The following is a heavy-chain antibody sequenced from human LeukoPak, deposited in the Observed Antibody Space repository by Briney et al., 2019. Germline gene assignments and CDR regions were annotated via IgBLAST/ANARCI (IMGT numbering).Heavy chain of an antibody. CDR1: GGTFSSFA. J-gene: IGHJ4*02. V-gene: IGHV1-69*01. CDR2: IIPIFGTA. Sequence: SVKVSCKASGGTFSSFAISWARQAPGQGLEWMGGIIPIFGTANYAQKFQGRVTITADESTSTAYMELSSLRSEDTAVYYCARGSSSTSLHYFDYWGQGTLVTVSS. D-gene: IGHD2-2*01. CDR3: ARGSSSTSLHYFDY.